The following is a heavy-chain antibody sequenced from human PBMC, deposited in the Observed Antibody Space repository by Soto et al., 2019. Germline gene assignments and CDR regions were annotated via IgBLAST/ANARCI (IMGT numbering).Heavy chain of an antibody. Sequence: EVQLVESGGGLVKPGGSLRLSCAASGFTFSSYSMNWVRQAPGKGLEWVSSISSSSSYIYYADSVKGRFTISRDNAKNSLYLQMNSLRAEDTAVYYCARDRRGAWSFDYWGQGTLVTVSS. CDR1: GFTFSSYS. CDR3: ARDRRGAWSFDY. J-gene: IGHJ4*02. V-gene: IGHV3-21*01. CDR2: ISSSSSYI. D-gene: IGHD3-3*01.